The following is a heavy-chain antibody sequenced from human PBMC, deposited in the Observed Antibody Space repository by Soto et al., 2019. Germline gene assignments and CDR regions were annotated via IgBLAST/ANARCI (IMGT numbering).Heavy chain of an antibody. V-gene: IGHV4-31*03. CDR3: ARASFDYLWLYDY. CDR2: IYHRGTT. D-gene: IGHD3-9*01. J-gene: IGHJ4*01. Sequence: NPSETLSLTCTVSGGSISSGNYYWSWVRQHPGKGLEWIGYIYHRGTTYYNPSLKSRVTISVDTSKNQFSLKVSSVTAADTAVYYCARASFDYLWLYDYWGQGTLVTVSS. CDR1: GGSISSGNYY.